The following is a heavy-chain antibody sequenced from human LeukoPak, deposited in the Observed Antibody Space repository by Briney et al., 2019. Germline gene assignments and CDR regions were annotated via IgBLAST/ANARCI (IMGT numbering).Heavy chain of an antibody. J-gene: IGHJ4*02. CDR3: TTHGDDSSGYYQTH. CDR2: IKSKTDGGTT. V-gene: IGHV3-15*01. Sequence: GGSLRLSCAASGFTFSNAWMSWVRQAPGKGLEWVGRIKSKTDGGTTDYAAPVKGRFTISRDDSKNTLYLQMNSLKTEDTAVYYCTTHGDDSSGYYQTHWGQGTLVTVSS. CDR1: GFTFSNAW. D-gene: IGHD3-22*01.